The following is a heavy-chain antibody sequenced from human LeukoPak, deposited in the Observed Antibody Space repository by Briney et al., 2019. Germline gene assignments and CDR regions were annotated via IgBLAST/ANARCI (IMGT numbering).Heavy chain of an antibody. J-gene: IGHJ2*01. CDR1: GYTFTGYY. CDR2: INPNSGGT. D-gene: IGHD5-18*01. Sequence: ASVKVSCKASGYTFTGYYMHWVRQAPGQGLEWMGRINPNSGGTNYAQKFQGRVTMTRDTSISTAYMELSRLRSEDTAVYYCATPSYGKNWYFDLWGRLTLVTVSS. V-gene: IGHV1-2*06. CDR3: ATPSYGKNWYFDL.